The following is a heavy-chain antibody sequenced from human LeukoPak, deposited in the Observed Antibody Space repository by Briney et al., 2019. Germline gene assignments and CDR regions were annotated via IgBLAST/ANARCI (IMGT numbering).Heavy chain of an antibody. CDR2: INPNGGST. CDR3: AREGVMGATGGYYGMDV. J-gene: IGHJ6*02. Sequence: ASVKVSCKASGYTFTSYYMHWVRQAPGQGLEWMGIINPNGGSTSYAQKFQGRVTMTRDTYTSTVYMELSSLRSEDTAVYYCAREGVMGATGGYYGMDVWGQGTTVTVSS. V-gene: IGHV1-46*01. CDR1: GYTFTSYY. D-gene: IGHD1-26*01.